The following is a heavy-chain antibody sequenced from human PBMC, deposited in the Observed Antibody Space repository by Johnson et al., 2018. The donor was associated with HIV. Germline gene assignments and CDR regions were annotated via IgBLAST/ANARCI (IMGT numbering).Heavy chain of an antibody. CDR3: ARDPDPFREYHGDAFDI. V-gene: IGHV3-20*04. CDR2: INWNGDST. CDR1: GFTFDDYG. D-gene: IGHD3-10*01. Sequence: VQLVESGGGVVRPGGSLRLSCAASGFTFDDYGMSWVRQAPGKGLEWVSGINWNGDSTGYADSVKGRFTISRDSSKDTLYVQMNSLRGEDTAVYYCARDPDPFREYHGDAFDIWGQGTVVTVSS. J-gene: IGHJ3*02.